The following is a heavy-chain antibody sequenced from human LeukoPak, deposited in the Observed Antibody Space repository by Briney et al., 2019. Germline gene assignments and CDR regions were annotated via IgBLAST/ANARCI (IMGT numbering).Heavy chain of an antibody. V-gene: IGHV4-59*01. Sequence: KPSGAPSLTCTVPGGSLSRYYWIWIRQPPREGLECIWYIYYSGSTNYNPSLKSRVTISVDTSKNQFSLKLSSVTAADTAVYYCARAPEIDSSGRSHSDGFDIWGQGTVVTVSS. D-gene: IGHD3-22*01. J-gene: IGHJ3*02. CDR3: ARAPEIDSSGRSHSDGFDI. CDR2: IYYSGST. CDR1: GGSLSRYY.